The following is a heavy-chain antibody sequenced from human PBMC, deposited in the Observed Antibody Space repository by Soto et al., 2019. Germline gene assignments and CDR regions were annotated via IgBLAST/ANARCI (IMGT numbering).Heavy chain of an antibody. CDR2: ISTGSWHI. D-gene: IGHD3-16*01. CDR1: GFTFSAYN. Sequence: EVQLVESEGGLVKPGESLRLSCAGSGFTFSAYNINWVRQAPGKGLEWVSSISTGSWHIYQPDSMKGRFTISRDDAKNSVYLQMNSLRAEDTAVYYCARSPGVGVRGAYWGQGTLVTVSS. CDR3: ARSPGVGVRGAY. J-gene: IGHJ4*02. V-gene: IGHV3-21*01.